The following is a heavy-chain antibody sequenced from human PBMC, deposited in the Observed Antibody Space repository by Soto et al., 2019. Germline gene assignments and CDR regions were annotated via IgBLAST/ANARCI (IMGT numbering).Heavy chain of an antibody. D-gene: IGHD6-13*01. CDR2: IIPILGIA. CDR1: GGTFSSYT. V-gene: IGHV1-69*04. Sequence: SVKVSCKASGGTFSSYTISWVRQAPGQGPEWMGRIIPILGIANYAQKFQGRVTITADKSTGTAYMELSSLRSEDTAVYYCARDLGIAAAGTAYAFDIWGQGTMVTVSS. CDR3: ARDLGIAAAGTAYAFDI. J-gene: IGHJ3*02.